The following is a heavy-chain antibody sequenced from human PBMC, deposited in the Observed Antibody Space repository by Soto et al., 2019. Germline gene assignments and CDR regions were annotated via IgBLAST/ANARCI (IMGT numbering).Heavy chain of an antibody. D-gene: IGHD3-9*01. V-gene: IGHV4-38-2*01. Sequence: KPSETLSLTCAVSGYSISSGYYWGWIRQPPGKGLEWIGSIYHSGSTYYNPSLKSRVTISVDTSKNQFSLKLSSVTAADTAVYYCAMDYDILTGSIDYWGQGTLVTVSS. CDR3: AMDYDILTGSIDY. CDR2: IYHSGST. CDR1: GYSISSGYY. J-gene: IGHJ4*02.